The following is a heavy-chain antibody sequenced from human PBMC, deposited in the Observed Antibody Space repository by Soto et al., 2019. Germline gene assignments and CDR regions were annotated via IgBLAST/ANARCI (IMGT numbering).Heavy chain of an antibody. Sequence: QVQLQESGPGLVKPSQTLSLTCTVSGGSISSGGNYWSWIRQHPGKALEWMGYIYYSGSTYYTPSLKSRVTISVDTSKNQFSLKLSAVTAADTAVYYCARVPYYYDSSGYCFDAFDIWGQGTMVTVSS. CDR1: GGSISSGGNY. J-gene: IGHJ3*02. V-gene: IGHV4-31*03. CDR2: IYYSGST. CDR3: ARVPYYYDSSGYCFDAFDI. D-gene: IGHD3-22*01.